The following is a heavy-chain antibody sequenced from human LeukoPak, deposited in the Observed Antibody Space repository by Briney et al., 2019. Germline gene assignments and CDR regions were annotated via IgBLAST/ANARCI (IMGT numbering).Heavy chain of an antibody. V-gene: IGHV5-51*01. Sequence: RGESLKISCKGSGYSFTSYWIGWVRQMPGKGLEWMGLIYPGDSDTRYSPSFQGQVTISADKSISTAYLQWSSLKASDTAMYYCARGDSGSYYFSSYYFDYWGQGTLVTVSS. CDR1: GYSFTSYW. D-gene: IGHD3-10*01. J-gene: IGHJ4*02. CDR2: IYPGDSDT. CDR3: ARGDSGSYYFSSYYFDY.